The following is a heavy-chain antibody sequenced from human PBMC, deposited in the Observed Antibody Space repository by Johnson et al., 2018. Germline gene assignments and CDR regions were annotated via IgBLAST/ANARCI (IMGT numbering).Heavy chain of an antibody. D-gene: IGHD3-3*01. CDR2: IYYSGST. V-gene: IGHV4-59*01. Sequence: QVQLQESGPGLVKPSETLSLTCTVSGGSISSYYWNWIRQPPGKGLEWIGYIYYSGSTNYNPSLKRRVTISVDTSKKQFSLKLSSVTAADTAVYYCARSGSRGYYYYMDVWGKGTTVTVSS. CDR3: ARSGSRGYYYYMDV. CDR1: GGSISSYY. J-gene: IGHJ6*03.